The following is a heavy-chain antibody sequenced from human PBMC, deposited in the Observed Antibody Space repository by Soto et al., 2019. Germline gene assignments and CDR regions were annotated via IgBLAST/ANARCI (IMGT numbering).Heavy chain of an antibody. J-gene: IGHJ6*02. D-gene: IGHD2-21*01. CDR3: ARDGASAKHIYGLDV. CDR1: GFTFSTYW. Sequence: GSLRLSCAASGFTFSTYWTTWVRQAPGKGLEWVANINQDGSEKSFMDSVKGRLTISRDNAKNSVYLQMNSLRAADTAVYYCARDGASAKHIYGLDVWGPGTTVTVSS. CDR2: INQDGSEK. V-gene: IGHV3-7*03.